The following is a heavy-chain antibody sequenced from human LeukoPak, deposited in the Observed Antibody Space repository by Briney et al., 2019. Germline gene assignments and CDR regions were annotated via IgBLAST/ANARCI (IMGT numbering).Heavy chain of an antibody. CDR1: GGSISSYY. Sequence: KPSETLSLTCTVSGGSISSYYWSWIRQPAGKGLEWIGRIYTSGSTNYNPSLKSRVTISVDTSKNQFSLKLSPVTAADTAVYYCARLRIQLWSDQAQYFDYWGQGTLVTVSS. D-gene: IGHD5-18*01. CDR2: IYTSGST. J-gene: IGHJ4*02. V-gene: IGHV4-4*07. CDR3: ARLRIQLWSDQAQYFDY.